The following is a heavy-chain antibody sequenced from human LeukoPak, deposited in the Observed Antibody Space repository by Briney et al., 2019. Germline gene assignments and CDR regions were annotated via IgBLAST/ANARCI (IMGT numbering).Heavy chain of an antibody. CDR2: FYPEDGET. V-gene: IGHV1-24*01. J-gene: IGHJ6*02. Sequence: AVKVSLKVSGYTLTELSLHWLRPAPAKGGEGVGVFYPEDGETIYAQKFQDRVTMPEDASTDTAYMELSSLRSEETAVYYCGTLPVRVRYSGSYDFYYYGMDVWGQGTTVTVS. CDR1: GYTLTELS. D-gene: IGHD1-26*01. CDR3: GTLPVRVRYSGSYDFYYYGMDV.